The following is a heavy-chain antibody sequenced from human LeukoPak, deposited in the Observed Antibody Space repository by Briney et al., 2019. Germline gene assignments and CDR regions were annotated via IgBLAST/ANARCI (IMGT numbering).Heavy chain of an antibody. CDR2: ISGTGGST. Sequence: GGSLRLSCAASGFTFSSYAMTWVRQAPGKGREWVSSISGTGGSTYYADSVKGRFTISRDNSKNTLYLQMNSLRAVDMSVYYCEKGRESQLLFDYWGQGSLVTVSS. J-gene: IGHJ4*02. CDR1: GFTFSSYA. D-gene: IGHD2-2*01. V-gene: IGHV3-23*01. CDR3: EKGRESQLLFDY.